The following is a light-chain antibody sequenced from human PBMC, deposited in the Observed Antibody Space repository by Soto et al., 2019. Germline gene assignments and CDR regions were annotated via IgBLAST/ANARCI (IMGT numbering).Light chain of an antibody. CDR1: SSDVGGYNY. Sequence: QDVLTQSGSVCGSPGRVITISCTGTSSDVGGYNYVSWYQQQSGKAPKLMIHEVSNRPSGVSNRFSGSKSGNTASLTISGLQAEDEADYYCSSYTSSRDYVFGIGTKVTVL. J-gene: IGLJ1*01. CDR3: SSYTSSRDYV. CDR2: EVS. V-gene: IGLV2-14*01.